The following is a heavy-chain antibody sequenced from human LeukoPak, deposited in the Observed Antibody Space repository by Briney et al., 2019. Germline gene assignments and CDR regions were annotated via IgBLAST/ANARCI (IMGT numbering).Heavy chain of an antibody. CDR3: ARGWGGYSYVYYYYYGMDV. CDR1: GGSFSGYY. CDR2: INHSGST. Sequence: SETLSLTCAVYGGSFSGYYWSWIRQPPGKGLEWIGEINHSGSTNYNPSLKSRVTISVDTSKNQFSLKLSSVTAADTAVYYCARGWGGYSYVYYYYYGMDVWGQGTTVTVSS. V-gene: IGHV4-34*01. J-gene: IGHJ6*02. D-gene: IGHD5-18*01.